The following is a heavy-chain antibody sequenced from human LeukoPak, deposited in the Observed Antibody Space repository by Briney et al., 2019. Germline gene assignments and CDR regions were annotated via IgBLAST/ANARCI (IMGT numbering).Heavy chain of an antibody. V-gene: IGHV4-31*03. CDR1: GVSMSSGGLY. D-gene: IGHD2-2*01. CDR2: IYYSGST. Sequence: SQTLSLTCTVSGVSMSSGGLYWSWIRQHPGQGLEWIGYIYYSGSTYCNPSLKSRLTISVDTSKNRFSLKLRSVTAADTAVYYCARMRQGYQLLDYSDYWGLGTLVTVSS. CDR3: ARMRQGYQLLDYSDY. J-gene: IGHJ4*02.